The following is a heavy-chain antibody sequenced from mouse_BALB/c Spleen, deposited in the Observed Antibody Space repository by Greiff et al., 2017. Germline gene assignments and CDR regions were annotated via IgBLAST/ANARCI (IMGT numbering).Heavy chain of an antibody. V-gene: IGHV14-3*02. J-gene: IGHJ3*01. Sequence: EVQLQESGAELVKPGASVKLSCTASGFNIKDTYMHWVKQRPEQGLEWIGRIDPANGNTKYDPKFQGKATITADTSSNTAYLQLSSLTSEDTAVYYCVPAMYYDYDVVAYWGQGTLVTVSA. D-gene: IGHD2-4*01. CDR1: GFNIKDTY. CDR3: VPAMYYDYDVVAY. CDR2: IDPANGNT.